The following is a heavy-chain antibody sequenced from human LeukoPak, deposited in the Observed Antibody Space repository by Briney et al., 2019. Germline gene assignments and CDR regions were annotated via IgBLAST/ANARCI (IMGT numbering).Heavy chain of an antibody. V-gene: IGHV4-34*01. CDR3: ARRFVVVPAARVASFDY. CDR1: GGSFSGYY. Sequence: SETLSLTCAVYGGSFSGYYWSWIRQPPGKGLEWIGEINHSGSTNYNPSLKSRVTISVDTSKNQFSLKLSSVTAADTAVYYCARRFVVVPAARVASFDYWGQGTLVTVSS. D-gene: IGHD2-2*01. J-gene: IGHJ4*02. CDR2: INHSGST.